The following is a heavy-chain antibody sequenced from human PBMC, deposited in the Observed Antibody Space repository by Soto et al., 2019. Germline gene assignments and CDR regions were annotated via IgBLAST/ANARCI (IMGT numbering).Heavy chain of an antibody. CDR1: GYTFTGYY. D-gene: IGHD2-21*02. V-gene: IGHV1-2*04. CDR3: GSTYYNPSLKSRVTISVDTSKNQFSLKLSSVTAADTAVYYCARDKRITIFGVVIEGDPTDYYGMDV. CDR2: INPNSGGT. Sequence: ASVKVSCKASGYTFTGYYMHWVRQAPGQGLEWMGWINPNSGGTNYAQKFQGWVTMTRDTSISTAYMGLSRLRSDDTAVYYSGSTYYNPSLKSRVTISVDTSKNQFSLKLSSVTAADTAVYYCARDKRITIFGVVIEGDPTDYYGMDVWGQGTTVTVS. J-gene: IGHJ6*02.